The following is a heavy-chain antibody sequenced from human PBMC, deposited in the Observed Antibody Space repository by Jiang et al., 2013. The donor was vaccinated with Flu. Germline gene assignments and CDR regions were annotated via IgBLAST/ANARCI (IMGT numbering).Heavy chain of an antibody. CDR2: ISSNGGST. J-gene: IGHJ4*02. Sequence: VQLLESGGGLVQPGGSLRLSCSASGFTFSSYAMHWVRQAPGKGLEYVSAISSNGGSTYYADSVKGRFTISRDNSKNTLYLQMSSLRAEDTAVYYCVKDLHFWSGYDHFDYWGQGTLVTVSS. D-gene: IGHD3-3*02. CDR3: VKDLHFWSGYDHFDY. CDR1: GFTFSSYA. V-gene: IGHV3-64D*06.